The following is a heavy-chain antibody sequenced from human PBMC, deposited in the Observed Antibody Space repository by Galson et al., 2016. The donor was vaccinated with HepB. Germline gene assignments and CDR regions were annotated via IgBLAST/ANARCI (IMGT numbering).Heavy chain of an antibody. CDR2: INAADGST. J-gene: IGHJ4*02. D-gene: IGHD1-26*01. CDR3: ARDIVGATTDY. CDR1: GYTFIIFA. Sequence: SVKVSCKASGYTFIIFAMHWVRQVPGQRLEWVGWINAADGSTKYSQKFQGRVTITRDTPASTVYMELRSLRSEDTAVYYCARDIVGATTDYWGQGTRVIVSS. V-gene: IGHV1-3*01.